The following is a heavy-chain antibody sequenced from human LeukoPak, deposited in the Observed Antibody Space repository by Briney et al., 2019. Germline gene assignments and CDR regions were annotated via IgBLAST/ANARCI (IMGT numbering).Heavy chain of an antibody. Sequence: SETLSLTCTVSGGSISSESYYWSWIRQPAGKALEWIGRINTSGNINYNPSLKSRVTLSVDTSNNQFSLKLSSLTAADTAVYYCARGLSISWYWFDTWGQGTLVTVSS. CDR2: INTSGNI. V-gene: IGHV4-61*02. D-gene: IGHD3-3*02. CDR3: ARGLSISWYWFDT. J-gene: IGHJ5*02. CDR1: GGSISSESYY.